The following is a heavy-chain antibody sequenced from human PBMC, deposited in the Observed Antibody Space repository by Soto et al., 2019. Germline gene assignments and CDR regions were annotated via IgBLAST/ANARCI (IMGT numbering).Heavy chain of an antibody. J-gene: IGHJ6*02. CDR2: IIPIFGTA. V-gene: IGHV1-69*12. Sequence: QVQLVQSGAEVKKPGSSVKVSCKASGGTFSSYAISWVRQAPGQGLEWMGGIIPIFGTANYAQKFQGRVTSAAADSTSTAYMELSSLRSEDTAVYYCARHVPAAGYDYGMDVWGQGTTVTVSS. CDR1: GGTFSSYA. D-gene: IGHD2-2*01. CDR3: ARHVPAAGYDYGMDV.